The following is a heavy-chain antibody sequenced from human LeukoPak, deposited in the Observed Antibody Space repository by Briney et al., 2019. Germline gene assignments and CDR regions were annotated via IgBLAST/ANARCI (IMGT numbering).Heavy chain of an antibody. CDR3: ARQDTAMVYFDY. CDR2: IYYSGST. D-gene: IGHD5-18*01. Sequence: SETLSLTCTVSGGSISSYYWSWIRQPPGKGREWIGYIYYSGSTNYNPSLKSRVTISVDTSKNQFSLKLSSVTAADTAVYYCARQDTAMVYFDYWGQGTLVTVSS. CDR1: GGSISSYY. J-gene: IGHJ4*02. V-gene: IGHV4-59*01.